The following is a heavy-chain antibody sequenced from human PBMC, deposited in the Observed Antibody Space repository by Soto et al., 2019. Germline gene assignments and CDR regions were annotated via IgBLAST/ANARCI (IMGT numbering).Heavy chain of an antibody. CDR2: IYPGDSDT. CDR3: ARRKVNYGGNSFDAFDI. V-gene: IGHV5-51*01. CDR1: GYSFTSYW. Sequence: GESLKISCKGSGYSFTSYWIGWVRQMPGKGLEWMGIIYPGDSDTRYSPYFQGQVTISADKSISTAYLQWSSLKASDTAMYYCARRKVNYGGNSFDAFDIWGQGTMVTVSS. J-gene: IGHJ3*02. D-gene: IGHD4-17*01.